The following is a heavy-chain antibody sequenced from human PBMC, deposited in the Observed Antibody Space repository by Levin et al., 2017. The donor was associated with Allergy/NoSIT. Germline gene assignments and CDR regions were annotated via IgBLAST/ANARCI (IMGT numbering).Heavy chain of an antibody. D-gene: IGHD3-9*01. Sequence: SQTLSLTCTVSGGSVSSSISYWGWIRQAPGKGLEWIGSIYNSGSTYYNPSLKSRVTTSVDTSKNQFSLKLSSVTAADTAVYYCARQCYDILTGYYNFDYWGQGTLVTVSS. V-gene: IGHV4-39*01. CDR1: GGSVSSSISY. J-gene: IGHJ4*02. CDR2: IYNSGST. CDR3: ARQCYDILTGYYNFDY.